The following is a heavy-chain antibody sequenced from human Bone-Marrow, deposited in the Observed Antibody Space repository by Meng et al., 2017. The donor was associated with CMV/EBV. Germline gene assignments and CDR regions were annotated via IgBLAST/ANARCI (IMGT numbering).Heavy chain of an antibody. CDR3: ACAVISSSWFGYFQH. CDR1: GGTFSSYA. Sequence: SVKVSCKASGGTFSSYAISWVRQAPGQGLEWMGGIIPIFGTANYAQKFQGRVTITTDESTSTAYMELSSLRSEDTAMYYCACAVISSSWFGYFQHWGQGTPVTVSS. V-gene: IGHV1-69*05. J-gene: IGHJ1*01. D-gene: IGHD6-13*01. CDR2: IIPIFGTA.